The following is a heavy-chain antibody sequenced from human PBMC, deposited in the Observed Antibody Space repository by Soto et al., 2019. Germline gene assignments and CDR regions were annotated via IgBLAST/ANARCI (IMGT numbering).Heavy chain of an antibody. CDR3: ARSLSGFEYSSSSADLFWWFDP. Sequence: PSDTLSLTCAVYGGSFSGYYWSWIRQPPGKGLEWIGEINHSGSTNYNPSLKSRVTISVDTSKNQFSLKLSSVTAADTAVYYCARSLSGFEYSSSSADLFWWFDPWGQGTLVTVSS. D-gene: IGHD6-6*01. CDR2: INHSGST. V-gene: IGHV4-34*01. J-gene: IGHJ5*02. CDR1: GGSFSGYY.